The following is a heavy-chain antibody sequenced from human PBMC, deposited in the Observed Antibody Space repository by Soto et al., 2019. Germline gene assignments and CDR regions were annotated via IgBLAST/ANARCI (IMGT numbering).Heavy chain of an antibody. Sequence: AETLSLTCTVSGVSVSSDSYSWIWIRQPRGKRLEWIGYIYYSGSTNYTPSLKSRVTISVDTSKNQFSLKLSSVTAEDTAVYYCARESVPASLYGMDVWGQGTTVTVSS. CDR1: GVSVSSDSYS. D-gene: IGHD2-2*01. CDR2: IYYSGST. CDR3: ARESVPASLYGMDV. J-gene: IGHJ6*02. V-gene: IGHV4-61*01.